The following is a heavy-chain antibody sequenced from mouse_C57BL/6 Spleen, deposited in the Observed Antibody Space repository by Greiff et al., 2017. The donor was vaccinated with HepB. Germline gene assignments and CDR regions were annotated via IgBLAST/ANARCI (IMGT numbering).Heavy chain of an antibody. CDR1: GYTFTSYW. D-gene: IGHD2-1*01. Sequence: QVHVKQSGTELVKPGASVKLSCKASGYTFTSYWMHWVKQRPGQGLEWIGNINPSNGGTNYNEKFKSKATLTVDKSSSTAYMQLSSLTSEDSAVYYCARERAYGKGLYWYFDVWGTGTTVTVSS. V-gene: IGHV1-53*01. CDR3: ARERAYGKGLYWYFDV. J-gene: IGHJ1*03. CDR2: INPSNGGT.